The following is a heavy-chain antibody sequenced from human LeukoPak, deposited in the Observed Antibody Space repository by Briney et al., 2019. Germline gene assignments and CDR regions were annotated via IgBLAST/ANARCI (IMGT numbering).Heavy chain of an antibody. CDR2: INHSGST. Sequence: SETLSLTCAVYGGSFSGCYWSWIRQPPGKGLEWIGEINHSGSTNYNPSLKSRVTISVDTSKNQFSLKLSSVTAADTAVYYCARAGYCSGGSCYNYYYGMDVWGQGTTVTVSS. D-gene: IGHD2-15*01. V-gene: IGHV4-34*01. J-gene: IGHJ6*02. CDR1: GGSFSGCY. CDR3: ARAGYCSGGSCYNYYYGMDV.